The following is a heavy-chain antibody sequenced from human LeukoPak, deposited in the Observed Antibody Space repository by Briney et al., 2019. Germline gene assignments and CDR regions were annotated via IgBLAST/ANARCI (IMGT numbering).Heavy chain of an antibody. CDR3: ARDLAAASAGFDC. CDR1: GGSISSYY. J-gene: IGHJ4*02. CDR2: IYYSGST. D-gene: IGHD2-15*01. Sequence: SETLSLTCTVSGGSISSYYWSWIRQPPGKGLEWIGYIYYSGSTNYNPSLKSRVTISVDTSKNQFSLKLSSVTAADTAVYYCARDLAAASAGFDCWGQGTLVTVSS. V-gene: IGHV4-59*01.